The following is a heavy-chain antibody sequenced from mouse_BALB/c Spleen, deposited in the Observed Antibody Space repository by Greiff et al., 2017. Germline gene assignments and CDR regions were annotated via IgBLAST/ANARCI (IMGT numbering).Heavy chain of an antibody. CDR2: IDPENGDT. CDR1: GFNIKDYY. J-gene: IGHJ4*01. D-gene: IGHD2-14*01. CDR3: NHYRYDYYAMDY. V-gene: IGHV14-4*02. Sequence: VQLQQSGAELVRSGASVKLSCTASGFNIKDYYMHWVKQRPEQGLEWIGWIDPENGDTEYAPKFQGKATMTADTSSNTAYLQLSSLTSEDTAVYYCNHYRYDYYAMDYWGQGTSVTVSS.